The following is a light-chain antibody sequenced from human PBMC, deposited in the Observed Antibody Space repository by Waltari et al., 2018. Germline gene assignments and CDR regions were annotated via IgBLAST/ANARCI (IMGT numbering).Light chain of an antibody. CDR3: QQYGGSPYT. J-gene: IGKJ2*01. CDR1: QGVSSSY. V-gene: IGKV3-20*01. CDR2: GAS. Sequence: EIVLTQSPRTLYLSPGERATLPCRASQGVSSSYLDWYQQTPGQAPRLLIYGASMRATCIPDRFSGSGSGTGFTLTISRLEPEDFAVYYCQQYGGSPYTFGQGTKLEIK.